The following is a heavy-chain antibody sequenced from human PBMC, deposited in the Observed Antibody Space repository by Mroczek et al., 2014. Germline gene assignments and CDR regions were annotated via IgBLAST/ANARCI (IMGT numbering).Heavy chain of an antibody. CDR1: GDTFTEYA. J-gene: IGHJ4*02. V-gene: IGHV1-69*04. D-gene: IGHD3-22*01. Sequence: GGKKPGSSAKVSCQASGDTFTEYAVSWVRQVPGQGLEWMGRIIPLVDMTKYADHFQGRVTITADKSSNTVYMDLNSLRSEDTALYYCAREGHSSGFPPYFDSWGQGTLVTVSS. CDR2: IIPLVDMT. CDR3: AREGHSSGFPPYFDS.